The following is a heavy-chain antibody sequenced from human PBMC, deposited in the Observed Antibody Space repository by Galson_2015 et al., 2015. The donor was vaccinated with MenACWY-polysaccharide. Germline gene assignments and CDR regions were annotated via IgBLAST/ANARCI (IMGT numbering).Heavy chain of an antibody. D-gene: IGHD6-19*01. J-gene: IGHJ4*01. CDR2: IKHAGSEK. CDR1: GFTFSGYW. Sequence: SLRLSCAASGFTFSGYWMSWGRQAPGKGLEWVASIKHAGSEKYYVDSVKVRFTISRDNAKNSLYLQMNSLRAEDTAMYYCASAYSSFLFDYWGQGTLVTVSS. V-gene: IGHV3-7*01. CDR3: ASAYSSFLFDY.